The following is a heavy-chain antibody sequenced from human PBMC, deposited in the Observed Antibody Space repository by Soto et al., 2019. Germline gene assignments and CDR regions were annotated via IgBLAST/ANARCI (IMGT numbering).Heavy chain of an antibody. Sequence: GSLRLSCAASGFTFSSYAMSWVRQAPGKGLEWVSAISGSGGSTYYADSVKGRFTISRDNSKNTLYLQMNSLRAEDAAVYYCARDIDSSGYYDAFVFWGPGTMVTVSS. CDR1: GFTFSSYA. V-gene: IGHV3-23*01. J-gene: IGHJ3*01. CDR2: ISGSGGST. D-gene: IGHD3-22*01. CDR3: ARDIDSSGYYDAFVF.